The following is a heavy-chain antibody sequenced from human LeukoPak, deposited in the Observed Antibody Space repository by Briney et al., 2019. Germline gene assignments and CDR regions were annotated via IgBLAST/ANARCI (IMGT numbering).Heavy chain of an antibody. V-gene: IGHV1-18*01. CDR3: ARDRDFVWALVTVRGDFDI. CDR2: ISIYRGNT. Sequence: ASVNLSCNAAGSLFTRYVVSWLRRAPGLGGGWMGWISIYRGNTNYARTIQDRVTMTADTSTSTAYMELRSLRSVDTAVYYCARDRDFVWALVTVRGDFDIWGQGTMVTVSS. CDR1: GSLFTRYV. J-gene: IGHJ3*02. D-gene: IGHD4-17*01.